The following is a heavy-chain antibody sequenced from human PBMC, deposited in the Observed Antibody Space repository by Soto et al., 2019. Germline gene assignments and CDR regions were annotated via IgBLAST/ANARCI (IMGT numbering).Heavy chain of an antibody. CDR3: AKVHYDYVWGSYCFDY. CDR1: GFTFSSYA. D-gene: IGHD3-16*01. V-gene: IGHV3-23*01. Sequence: PGGSLRLSCAASGFTFSSYAMSWVRQAPGKGLEWVSAISGSGGSTYYADSVKGRFTISRDNSKNTLYLQMNSLRAEDTAVYYCAKVHYDYVWGSYCFDYWGQGTLVTVS. CDR2: ISGSGGST. J-gene: IGHJ4*02.